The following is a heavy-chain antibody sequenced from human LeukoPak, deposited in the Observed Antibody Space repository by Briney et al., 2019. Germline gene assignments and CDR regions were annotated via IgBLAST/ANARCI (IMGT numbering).Heavy chain of an antibody. Sequence: PRGSLRLSCASSGFTPSFYWMHAVRQAPRRRLLWVSRINNDGRSNSYAGSVKGRFTIFSDKDKNTLYLQMNSMRAEDKAVYYCARDNEYCTGGTCRLDYWGQGALVTVSS. CDR3: ARDNEYCTGGTCRLDY. J-gene: IGHJ4*02. D-gene: IGHD2-15*01. CDR1: GFTPSFYW. CDR2: INNDGRSN. V-gene: IGHV3-74*01.